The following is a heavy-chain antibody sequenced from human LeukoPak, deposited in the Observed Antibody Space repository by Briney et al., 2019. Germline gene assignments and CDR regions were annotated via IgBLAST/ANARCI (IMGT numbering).Heavy chain of an antibody. V-gene: IGHV3-30*18. CDR3: AKDLKQEWLLDY. CDR1: GFTFSSHG. Sequence: GRSLRLSCAASGFTFSSHGMHWVRQAPGKGLEWLSFISYDAINKYYADSVKGRLTISRDNSKNTAYLQMNSLRAEDTAVYYCAKDLKQEWLLDYWGQGTLVTVSS. D-gene: IGHD5-18*01. J-gene: IGHJ4*02. CDR2: ISYDAINK.